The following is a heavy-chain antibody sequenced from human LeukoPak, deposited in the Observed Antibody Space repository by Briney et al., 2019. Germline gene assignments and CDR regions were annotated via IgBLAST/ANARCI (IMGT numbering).Heavy chain of an antibody. Sequence: GGSLRLSCAASGFTFSSYSMNWVRQAPGKGLEWVSSISSSSSYIYYADSVKGRFTISRDNAKNPLYLQMNSLRAEDTAVYYCASSYSSPGAFDIWGQGTMVTVSS. D-gene: IGHD6-13*01. J-gene: IGHJ3*02. V-gene: IGHV3-21*01. CDR1: GFTFSSYS. CDR3: ASSYSSPGAFDI. CDR2: ISSSSSYI.